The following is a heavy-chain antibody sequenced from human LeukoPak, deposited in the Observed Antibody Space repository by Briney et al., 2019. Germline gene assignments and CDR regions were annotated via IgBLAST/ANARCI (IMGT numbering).Heavy chain of an antibody. Sequence: GGSLRLSCAASGFTFTNHWMHWVRQAPGKGLVWVSRIRPDGRETNHAGSVKGRFTISRDNAKNTLYLQMNSLGDEDTAVYYCARGKDGYNRLDYWGQGTLVTVSS. CDR3: ARGKDGYNRLDY. J-gene: IGHJ4*02. CDR1: GFTFTNHW. CDR2: IRPDGRET. D-gene: IGHD5-24*01. V-gene: IGHV3-74*01.